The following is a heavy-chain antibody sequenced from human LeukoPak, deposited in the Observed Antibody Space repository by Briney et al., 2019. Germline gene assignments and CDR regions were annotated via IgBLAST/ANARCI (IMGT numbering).Heavy chain of an antibody. J-gene: IGHJ4*02. D-gene: IGHD3-9*01. CDR1: GFTFSSYA. CDR2: ISGSGDST. Sequence: GGSLRLSCAASGFTFSSYAMSWVRQAPGKGLEWVSAISGSGDSTYYGDSVKGRFTISRDNSKNTLYLQMNSLRAEDTAVYYCASTIGLTPPGYWGQGTLVTVSS. CDR3: ASTIGLTPPGY. V-gene: IGHV3-23*01.